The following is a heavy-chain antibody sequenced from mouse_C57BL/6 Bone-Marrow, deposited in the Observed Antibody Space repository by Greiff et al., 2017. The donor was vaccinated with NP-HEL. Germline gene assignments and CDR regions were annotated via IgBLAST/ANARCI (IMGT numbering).Heavy chain of an antibody. CDR1: GISITTGNYG. V-gene: IGHV3-5*01. Sequence: DVKLVESGPGLVKPSQTVFLTCTVTGISITTGNYGWSWIRQFPGNKLEWIGYIYYSGTITYNPSLTSRTTITRDTPKNQFFLEMNSLTAEDTATYYCARGDYDGGFAYWGQGTLVTVSA. CDR3: ARGDYDGGFAY. CDR2: IYYSGTI. D-gene: IGHD2-4*01. J-gene: IGHJ3*01.